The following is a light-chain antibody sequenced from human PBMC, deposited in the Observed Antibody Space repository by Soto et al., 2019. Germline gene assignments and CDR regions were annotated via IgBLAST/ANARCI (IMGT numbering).Light chain of an antibody. CDR3: KQYDRYSLT. CDR1: QSIGSW. V-gene: IGKV1-5*03. J-gene: IGKJ4*01. Sequence: DIRMTHSPSTLSASVGDRVTITCRASQSIGSWLACHQQEPGKAPKLLIYKASSLESGVPSRFSGSGSGTEFTLSISSLQPDDYATYYCKQYDRYSLTLRGGSEVENX. CDR2: KAS.